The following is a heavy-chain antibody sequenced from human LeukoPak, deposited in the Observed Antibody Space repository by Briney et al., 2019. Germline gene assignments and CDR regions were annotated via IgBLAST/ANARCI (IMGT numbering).Heavy chain of an antibody. Sequence: PGGSLRLSCAASGFTFGSYSMNWVRQAPGKGLEWVSSISSTSDYIYYADSVKGRFTISRDNAKNSLYLQMNSLRAEDTAVYYCARDPAKGDAPDAFDIWGQGTMVTASS. CDR2: ISSTSDYI. J-gene: IGHJ3*02. V-gene: IGHV3-21*01. CDR3: ARDPAKGDAPDAFDI. D-gene: IGHD2-21*01. CDR1: GFTFGSYS.